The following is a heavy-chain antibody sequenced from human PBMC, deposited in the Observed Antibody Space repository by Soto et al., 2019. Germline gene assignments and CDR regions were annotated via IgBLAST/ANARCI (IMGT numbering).Heavy chain of an antibody. J-gene: IGHJ6*02. CDR3: ARDFPALYYCVKGSSQGMDI. V-gene: IGHV1-18*04. CDR1: GYTFTSYG. D-gene: IGHD2-2*01. Sequence: ASVKVSFKASGYTFTSYGISWVRQAPGQGLEWMGWISAYNGNTNYAQKLQGRVTMTTDTSTSTAYMELRSLRSDDTAVYYCARDFPALYYCVKGSSQGMDIWGQGTTVTVSS. CDR2: ISAYNGNT.